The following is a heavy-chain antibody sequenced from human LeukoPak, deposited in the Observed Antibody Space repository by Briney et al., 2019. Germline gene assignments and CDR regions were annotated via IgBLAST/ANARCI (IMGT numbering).Heavy chain of an antibody. D-gene: IGHD2-15*01. CDR3: AHASPCRGGSCSEFFQH. CDR2: IFWDTDT. CDR1: GFSLSTSGVG. J-gene: IGHJ1*01. V-gene: IGHV2-5*02. Sequence: ESGPTLVKPTQTLTLTCTFSGFSLSTSGVGVGWIRQPPGKAQEWLALIFWDTDTRYSPSLKNRLTITMGTSKNQVVLTMTNVDPVDTATYYCAHASPCRGGSCSEFFQHWGQGTLVTVSS.